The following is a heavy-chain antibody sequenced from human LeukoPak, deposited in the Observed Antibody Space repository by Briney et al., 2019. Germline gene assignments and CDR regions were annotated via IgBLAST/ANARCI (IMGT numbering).Heavy chain of an antibody. J-gene: IGHJ5*02. CDR3: ARDLGLRGVTNWFDP. CDR1: GYTFTGYY. Sequence: ASVKVYCKASGYTFTGYYMHWVRQAPGQGLEWMGIIDPSGGSTGYAQKFPGRVTMTRDTSTSTVYMELSSLRSEDTALYYCARDLGLRGVTNWFDPWGQGTLVTVSS. D-gene: IGHD3-10*01. V-gene: IGHV1-46*01. CDR2: IDPSGGST.